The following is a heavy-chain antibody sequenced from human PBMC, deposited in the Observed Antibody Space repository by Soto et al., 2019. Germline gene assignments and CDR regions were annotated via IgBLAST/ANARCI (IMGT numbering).Heavy chain of an antibody. CDR3: AREGYCISTSCQKKSASDYNGMDV. V-gene: IGHV1-69*12. CDR2: IIPIFGTA. D-gene: IGHD2-2*01. CDR1: GGTFSSYA. Sequence: QVRLVPSGAEVKKPGSSVKVSCKASGGTFSSYAISWVRQAPGQGLEWMGGIIPIFGTANYAQKFQGRVTITAEESTNTAYMELSSLRTEDTAVYYCAREGYCISTSCQKKSASDYNGMDVWGQGTTVTVSS. J-gene: IGHJ6*02.